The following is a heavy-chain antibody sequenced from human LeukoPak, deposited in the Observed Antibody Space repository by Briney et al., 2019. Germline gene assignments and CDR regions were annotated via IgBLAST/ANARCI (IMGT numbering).Heavy chain of an antibody. CDR3: ARHLGELSSLYYFDY. Sequence: PSETLPLTCTVSGGSISSSSYYWGWIRQPPGKGLEWIGTIYYSGNTYYKPSLKSRVTISVDTSKNQFSLKLTSVTAADTAAYYCARHLGELSSLYYFDYWGQGTLVTVSS. D-gene: IGHD3-16*02. V-gene: IGHV4-39*01. J-gene: IGHJ4*02. CDR1: GGSISSSSYY. CDR2: IYYSGNT.